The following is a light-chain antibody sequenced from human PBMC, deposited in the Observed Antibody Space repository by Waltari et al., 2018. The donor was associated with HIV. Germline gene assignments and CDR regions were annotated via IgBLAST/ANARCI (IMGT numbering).Light chain of an antibody. Sequence: QSVLTQPPSVSGAPGQRVTISCTGSSSNIGAGYDVHWYQQLPGTAPKLLIYDNSNRPSGVPDRCSGSKSGTSASLAITGLQAEDEADYYCQSYDSSLSGGVFGGGTKLTVL. CDR2: DNS. CDR3: QSYDSSLSGGV. CDR1: SSNIGAGYD. V-gene: IGLV1-40*01. J-gene: IGLJ3*02.